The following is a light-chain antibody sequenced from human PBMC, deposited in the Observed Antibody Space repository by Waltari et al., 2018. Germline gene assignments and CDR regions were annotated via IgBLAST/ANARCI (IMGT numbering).Light chain of an antibody. CDR2: DNN. Sequence: SVLTHPPSVSAAPGQKVTISCSGSSYNIGNYSVSCYHQVPGAAPKLLLYDNNKRPSGIPDRFSASKSGTSATLGITGLQIGDEADYYCATWDNSLSDVVFGGGTKLTVL. J-gene: IGLJ2*01. V-gene: IGLV1-51*01. CDR3: ATWDNSLSDVV. CDR1: SYNIGNYS.